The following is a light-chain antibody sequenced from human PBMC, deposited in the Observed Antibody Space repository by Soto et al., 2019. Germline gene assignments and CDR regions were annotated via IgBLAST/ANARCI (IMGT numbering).Light chain of an antibody. CDR3: QSYDSSLSGV. Sequence: QSVLTQPPSVSGAPGQRVTISCTGSSSNIGAGYDVHWYQQLPGTAPKLLIYGNSNRPSGVPDRFSGSKSGTSAFLAITGIQAEDEADYYCQSYDSSLSGVFGGGTKVTVL. CDR1: SSNIGAGYD. V-gene: IGLV1-40*01. J-gene: IGLJ2*01. CDR2: GNS.